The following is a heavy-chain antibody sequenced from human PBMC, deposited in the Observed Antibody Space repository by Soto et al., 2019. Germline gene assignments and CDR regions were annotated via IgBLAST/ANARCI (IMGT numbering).Heavy chain of an antibody. CDR2: ITSSTSTI. Sequence: GGSVRLSCAASGFTFSSDSMNWVRQAPGKGLEWVSYITSSTSTIFYADSVKGRFTISRDNAKNSLYLQMNSLRAEDTAVYYCARDGSLLGHYYYYLDAWGKGTTVTVSS. CDR1: GFTFSSDS. V-gene: IGHV3-48*01. CDR3: ARDGSLLGHYYYYLDA. J-gene: IGHJ6*03. D-gene: IGHD3-10*01.